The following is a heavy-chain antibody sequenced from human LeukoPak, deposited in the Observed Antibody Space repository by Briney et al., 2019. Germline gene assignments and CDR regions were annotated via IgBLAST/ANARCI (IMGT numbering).Heavy chain of an antibody. CDR2: ISAYNGDT. CDR1: GYTFTSYG. Sequence: ASVKVSCKASGYTFTSYGISWVRQAPGQGLEWMGWISAYNGDTNYAQKLQGRVTMTTDTSTSTAYMELRSLRSDDTAVYFCASANLAIGAFDIWGQGTMVTVS. CDR3: ASANLAIGAFDI. J-gene: IGHJ3*02. D-gene: IGHD2/OR15-2a*01. V-gene: IGHV1-18*01.